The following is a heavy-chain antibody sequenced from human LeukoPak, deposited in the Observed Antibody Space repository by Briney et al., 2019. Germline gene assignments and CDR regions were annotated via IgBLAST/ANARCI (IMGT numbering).Heavy chain of an antibody. Sequence: SETLSLTCAVYGGSFSGYYWSWIRQPPGKGLEWIGEINHSRSTNYNPSLKSRVTISVDTSKNQFSLKLSSVTAADTAVYYCARGPGVWFGRGYGMDVWGKGTTVTVSS. CDR3: ARGPGVWFGRGYGMDV. CDR1: GGSFSGYY. CDR2: INHSRST. D-gene: IGHD3-10*01. J-gene: IGHJ6*04. V-gene: IGHV4-34*01.